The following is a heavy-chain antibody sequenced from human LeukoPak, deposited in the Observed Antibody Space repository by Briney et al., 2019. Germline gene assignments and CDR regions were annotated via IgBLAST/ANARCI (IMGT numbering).Heavy chain of an antibody. D-gene: IGHD4-11*01. Sequence: ASVTVSYKASGFTFTSFGFSWVRQAPGQGLEWMGWISAYNGNTNYPQNLQGRVTMTTDASTKTVYMELRSLRSDDTAMYYCGRWRESSNWPPGYLQYWGQGSLVIVSS. CDR3: GRWRESSNWPPGYLQY. J-gene: IGHJ1*01. CDR2: ISAYNGNT. CDR1: GFTFTSFG. V-gene: IGHV1-18*01.